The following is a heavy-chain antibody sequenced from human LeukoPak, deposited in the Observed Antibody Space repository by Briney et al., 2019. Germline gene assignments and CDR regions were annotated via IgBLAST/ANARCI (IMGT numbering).Heavy chain of an antibody. CDR1: GGSISSSSFY. D-gene: IGHD1-26*01. CDR2: ISYTGST. Sequence: SETLSLTCSVSGGSISSSSFYWGWIRQPPGKGLEWIGSISYTGSTYYNPSLKSRVTISVDTSKNQFSLKLSSVTAADTAVYYCARHLYSGNYLNFDYWGQGTLVTVSS. V-gene: IGHV4-39*07. CDR3: ARHLYSGNYLNFDY. J-gene: IGHJ4*02.